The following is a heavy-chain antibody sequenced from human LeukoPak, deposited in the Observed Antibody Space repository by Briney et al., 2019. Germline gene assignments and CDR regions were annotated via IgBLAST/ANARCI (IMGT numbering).Heavy chain of an antibody. CDR3: AEGQQLATSFFDP. V-gene: IGHV1-2*02. CDR1: GFTFTSSA. CDR2: INPNSGGT. Sequence: ASVKVSCKASGFTFTSSAMHWVRQAPGQGLEWMGWINPNSGGTNYAQKFQGRVTMTRDTSISTAYMELSRLRSDDTAVYYCAEGQQLATSFFDPWGQGTLVTVSS. J-gene: IGHJ5*02. D-gene: IGHD6-13*01.